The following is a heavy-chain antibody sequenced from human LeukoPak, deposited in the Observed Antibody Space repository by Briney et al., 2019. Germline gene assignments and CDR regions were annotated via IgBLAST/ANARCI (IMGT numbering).Heavy chain of an antibody. J-gene: IGHJ6*02. CDR2: IYPGDSDT. CDR1: GYSFTNYW. V-gene: IGHV5-51*01. D-gene: IGHD3-10*01. CDR3: ATSVRGVRQGMDV. Sequence: GGSLQISCKGSGYSFTNYWIVWVRQVPGKGLEWMGNIYPGDSDTTYSPSLQGQVTISADKSITTAYMQWSSLQASDTAIYYCATSVRGVRQGMDVWGQGTTVTVSS.